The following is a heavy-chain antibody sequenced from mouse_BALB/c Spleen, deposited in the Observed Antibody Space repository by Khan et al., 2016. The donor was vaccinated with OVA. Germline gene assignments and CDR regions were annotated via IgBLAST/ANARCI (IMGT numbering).Heavy chain of an antibody. D-gene: IGHD1-1*02. CDR3: ASGGYWYFDV. CDR2: INTYTGEP. V-gene: IGHV9-3-1*01. CDR1: GYSFTNYG. J-gene: IGHJ1*01. Sequence: VQQSGPEVKKPGETVKISCKASGYSFTNYGMNWVRQAPGKGLKWMGWINTYTGEPTYADDFKGRFAFSLETSASTAYLQINNLKNEDTATYFCASGGYWYFDVWGAGTTVTVSS.